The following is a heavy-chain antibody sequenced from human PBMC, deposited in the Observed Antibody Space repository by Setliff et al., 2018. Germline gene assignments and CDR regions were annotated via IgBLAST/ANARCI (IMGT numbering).Heavy chain of an antibody. CDR2: INQSGSA. Sequence: SETLSLTCAVYGGSFSDYYWSWIRQPPGKGLEWIEEINQSGSANYNPSLKSRASLSVDTSEKQLSLTLNSVTVADTAVYYCARAQVVFAISAPAWYFEIWGRGTQVTVS. V-gene: IGHV4-34*01. J-gene: IGHJ2*01. CDR1: GGSFSDYY. D-gene: IGHD2-21*01. CDR3: ARAQVVFAISAPAWYFEI.